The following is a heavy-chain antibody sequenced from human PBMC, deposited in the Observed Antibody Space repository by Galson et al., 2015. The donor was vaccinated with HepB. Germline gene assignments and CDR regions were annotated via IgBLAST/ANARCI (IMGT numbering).Heavy chain of an antibody. CDR1: GLTFSSYS. J-gene: IGHJ5*02. V-gene: IGHV3-48*02. Sequence: SLRLSCAAFGLTFSSYSMNWVRQAPGKGLEWVSYISSRSGSIHYAESVKGRFTISRDNAKSSLYLQMHSLRDEDTAVYYCTRSPEHDYSDYGAVSWGQGTLVTVSS. D-gene: IGHD4-17*01. CDR2: ISSRSGSI. CDR3: TRSPEHDYSDYGAVS.